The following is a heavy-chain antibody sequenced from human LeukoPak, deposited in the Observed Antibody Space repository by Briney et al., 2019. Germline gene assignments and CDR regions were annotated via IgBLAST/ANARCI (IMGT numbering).Heavy chain of an antibody. D-gene: IGHD4-23*01. Sequence: GASVTVSCKASGYTFTGYYMHWVRQAPGQGLEWVGLISPTGDSTNYAQTFRGRVTMTRDTSTNTVYMDLSSLRSEDTAVYYCAREASGGYFDYWGQGTLVIVSS. J-gene: IGHJ4*02. CDR1: GYTFTGYY. CDR3: AREASGGYFDY. CDR2: ISPTGDST. V-gene: IGHV1-46*01.